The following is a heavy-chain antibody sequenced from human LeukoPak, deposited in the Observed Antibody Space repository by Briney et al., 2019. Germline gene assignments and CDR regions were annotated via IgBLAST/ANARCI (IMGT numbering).Heavy chain of an antibody. CDR2: IIPILGIA. J-gene: IGHJ5*02. V-gene: IGHV1-69*02. Sequence: SVRVSCKASGYTFTSYYMHWVRQAPGQGLEWMGRIIPILGIANYAQKFQGRVTITADKSTSTAYMELSSLRSEDTAVYYCAGNTVTTSGYWFDPWGQGTLVTVSS. CDR1: GYTFTSYY. D-gene: IGHD4-17*01. CDR3: AGNTVTTSGYWFDP.